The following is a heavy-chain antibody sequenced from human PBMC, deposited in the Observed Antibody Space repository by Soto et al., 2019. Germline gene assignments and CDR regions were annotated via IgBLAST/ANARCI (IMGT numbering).Heavy chain of an antibody. V-gene: IGHV3-23*01. CDR2: ISGSGGST. D-gene: IGHD3-10*01. J-gene: IGHJ4*02. Sequence: SLRLSCAASGFTFSSYAMSWVRQAPGKGLEWVSAISGSGGSTYYADSVKGRFTISRDNSKNTLYLQMNSLRAEDTAVYYCAKDPFSMVRGAPFFYWGQGTLVTVSS. CDR1: GFTFSSYA. CDR3: AKDPFSMVRGAPFFY.